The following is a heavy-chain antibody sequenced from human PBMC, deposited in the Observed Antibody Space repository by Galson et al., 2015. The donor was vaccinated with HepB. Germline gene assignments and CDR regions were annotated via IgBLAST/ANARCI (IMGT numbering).Heavy chain of an antibody. J-gene: IGHJ4*02. V-gene: IGHV3-23*01. D-gene: IGHD4-23*01. CDR2: ISGSGGST. CDR1: GFTFSSYA. CDR3: ANAPRRYGGNPEGY. Sequence: SLRLSCAASGFTFSSYAMSWVRQAPGKGLEWVSAISGSGGSTYYADSVKGRFTISRDNSKNTLYLQMNSLRAEDTAVYYCANAPRRYGGNPEGYWGQGTLVTVSS.